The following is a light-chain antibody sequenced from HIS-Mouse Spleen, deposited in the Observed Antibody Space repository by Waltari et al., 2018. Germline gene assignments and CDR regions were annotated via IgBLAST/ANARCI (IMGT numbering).Light chain of an antibody. Sequence: EIVMTQSPATLSVSPGERATLSCRASQSVSSNLAWYQQKPGQAPRPLSYGASTRATGIPATFSGSGSGTEFTLTISSMQSEDFAVYYCQQYNNWPWTFGQGTKVEIK. J-gene: IGKJ1*01. V-gene: IGKV3-15*01. CDR1: QSVSSN. CDR2: GAS. CDR3: QQYNNWPWT.